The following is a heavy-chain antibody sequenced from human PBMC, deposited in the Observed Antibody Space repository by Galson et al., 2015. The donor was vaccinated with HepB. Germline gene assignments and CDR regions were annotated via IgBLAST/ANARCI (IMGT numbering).Heavy chain of an antibody. Sequence: VKVSCKVSGYTFTDYYMHWVQQAPGKGLEWMGLVDPEDGETIYAEKFQGRVTITADTSTDTAYMELSSLRSEDTAVYYCAMSYSSGCREKVCAFDIWGQGTMVTVSS. D-gene: IGHD6-19*01. V-gene: IGHV1-69-2*01. J-gene: IGHJ3*02. CDR3: AMSYSSGCREKVCAFDI. CDR2: VDPEDGET. CDR1: GYTFTDYY.